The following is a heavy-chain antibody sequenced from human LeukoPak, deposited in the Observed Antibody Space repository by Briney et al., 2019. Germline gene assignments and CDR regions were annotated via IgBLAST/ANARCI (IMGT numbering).Heavy chain of an antibody. D-gene: IGHD2/OR15-2a*01. CDR2: LSYTGKT. V-gene: IGHV4-59*02. CDR1: GASVSSSH. Sequence: SETLSLTCVVSGASVSSSHWNWIRQPPGKGLEWIGCLSYTGKTDYNSSLTSRVTMSLDSSKNQVSLKLRSVTAADTAVYYRSEGYFEPFDHWGQGTLVTVSS. J-gene: IGHJ4*02. CDR3: SEGYFEPFDH.